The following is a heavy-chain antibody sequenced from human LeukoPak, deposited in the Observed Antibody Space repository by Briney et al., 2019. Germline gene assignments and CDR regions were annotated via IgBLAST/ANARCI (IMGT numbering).Heavy chain of an antibody. D-gene: IGHD6-6*01. CDR3: AREGEQLVPYYYYGMDV. V-gene: IGHV6-1*01. CDR2: TYYRSKWYN. CDR1: GDSVSSNSAA. Sequence: SQTLSLTCAISGDSVSSNSAAWNWIRQFPSRGLEWLGRTYYRSKWYNDYAVSVKSRITINPDTSKNQFSLQLNSVTPEDTAVYYCAREGEQLVPYYYYGMDVWGQGTTVTVSS. J-gene: IGHJ6*02.